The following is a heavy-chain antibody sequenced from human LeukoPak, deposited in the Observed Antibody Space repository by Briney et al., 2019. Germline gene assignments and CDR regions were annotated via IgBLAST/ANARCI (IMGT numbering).Heavy chain of an antibody. CDR3: ASWYDTLDGRFDP. V-gene: IGHV4-31*03. D-gene: IGHD3-9*01. CDR1: GGSISSGDYY. CDR2: IFYSGST. J-gene: IGHJ5*02. Sequence: SQTLSLTCTVSGGSISSGDYYWSWIRQHPGKGLEWIGYIFYSGSTYSNPSLRSRVTISVDTSKNQFSLKLSSVTAADTAVYYCASWYDTLDGRFDPWGQGTLVTVSS.